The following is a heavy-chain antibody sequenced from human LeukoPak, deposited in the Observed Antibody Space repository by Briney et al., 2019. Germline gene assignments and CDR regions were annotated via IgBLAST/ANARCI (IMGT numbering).Heavy chain of an antibody. D-gene: IGHD3-3*01. Sequence: GASVKVSCKASGYTFTSYGISWVRQAPGQGLEWMGWISAYNGNTNYAQKLQGRVTMTTDTSTSTAYMELRSLRSDDTAVYYCARDQNVGYYDFWSGYYFAFDIWGQGTMVTVSS. V-gene: IGHV1-18*01. CDR1: GYTFTSYG. CDR3: ARDQNVGYYDFWSGYYFAFDI. J-gene: IGHJ3*02. CDR2: ISAYNGNT.